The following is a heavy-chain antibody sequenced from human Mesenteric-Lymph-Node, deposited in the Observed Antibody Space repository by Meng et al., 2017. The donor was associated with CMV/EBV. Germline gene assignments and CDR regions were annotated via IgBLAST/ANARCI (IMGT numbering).Heavy chain of an antibody. V-gene: IGHV4-39*07. Sequence: SETLSLTCTVSGGSISSSSYYWGWIRQPPGKGLEWIGSISYSGSTYDNPSLKSRVSISVDTSNNQFSLKLSSVTAADTAVYYCARDGGPTTSGSYLAAFDYWGQGTLVTVSS. CDR1: GGSISSSSYY. D-gene: IGHD1-26*01. CDR3: ARDGGPTTSGSYLAAFDY. CDR2: ISYSGST. J-gene: IGHJ4*02.